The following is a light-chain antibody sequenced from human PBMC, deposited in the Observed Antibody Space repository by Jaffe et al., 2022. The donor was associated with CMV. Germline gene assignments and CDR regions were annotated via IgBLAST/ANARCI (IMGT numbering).Light chain of an antibody. CDR3: QQYGSSPST. V-gene: IGKV3-20*01. CDR2: GAS. CDR1: QTISDNY. J-gene: IGKJ4*01. Sequence: EIVLTQTPGTLSLSPGERATLSCRARQTISDNYLAWYQQKPGQAPRLLIYGASNRATGIPDRFSGSGSGTDFTLTISRLEPEDFAMYYCQQYGSSPSTFGGGTKVEIK.